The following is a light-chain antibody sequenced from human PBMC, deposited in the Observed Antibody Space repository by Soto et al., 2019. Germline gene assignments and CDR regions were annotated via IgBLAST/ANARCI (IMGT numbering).Light chain of an antibody. Sequence: EIVLTQSPGTLSLSPGERATLSCRASQSVSSSYLAWYQQKPGQAPRLLIYGASSRATGIPDRFSGSGSGTHFNLTISRLEPEDFGVYYCQQYGSSGLTFGGGTKVEIK. V-gene: IGKV3-20*01. CDR3: QQYGSSGLT. J-gene: IGKJ4*01. CDR1: QSVSSSY. CDR2: GAS.